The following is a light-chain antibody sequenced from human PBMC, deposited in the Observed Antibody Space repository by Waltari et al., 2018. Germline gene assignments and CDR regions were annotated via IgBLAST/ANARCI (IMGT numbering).Light chain of an antibody. CDR3: QQYFTTPRA. CDR2: WAS. CDR1: QSLLFSSNHKNY. Sequence: DIVMTQSPDSLALSLGESATINCRSSQSLLFSSNHKNYLAWYQKKPGQPPKLLIYWASTRDSGVPDRFSGSGSGTDFTLTISGLQAEDVAVYYCQQYFTTPRAFGQGTKVEIK. V-gene: IGKV4-1*01. J-gene: IGKJ1*01.